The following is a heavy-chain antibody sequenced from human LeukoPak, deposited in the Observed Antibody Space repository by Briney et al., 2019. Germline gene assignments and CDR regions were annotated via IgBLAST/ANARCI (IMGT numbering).Heavy chain of an antibody. CDR2: ISSSSSTI. D-gene: IGHD6-19*01. CDR3: AREKQWLDFDY. CDR1: GFTFSSYS. J-gene: IGHJ4*02. Sequence: HSGGSLRPSCAASGFTFSSYSMNWVRQAPGKGLEWVSYISSSSSTIYYADSVKGRFTISRDNAKNSLYLQMNSLRAEDTAVYYCAREKQWLDFDYWGQGTLVTVSS. V-gene: IGHV3-48*01.